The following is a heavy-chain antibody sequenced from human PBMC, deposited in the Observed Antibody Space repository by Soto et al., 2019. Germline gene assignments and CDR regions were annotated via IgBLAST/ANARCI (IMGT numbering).Heavy chain of an antibody. D-gene: IGHD5-18*01. V-gene: IGHV1-2*04. CDR3: ARSVVDTAMAYYYGMDV. Sequence: ASVKVSCKASGYTFTGYYMHWVRQAPGQGLEWMGWINPNSGGTNYAQKFQGWVTMTRDTSISTAYMELSRLRSDDTAVYYCARSVVDTAMAYYYGMDVWGQGTTVTVSS. CDR2: INPNSGGT. CDR1: GYTFTGYY. J-gene: IGHJ6*02.